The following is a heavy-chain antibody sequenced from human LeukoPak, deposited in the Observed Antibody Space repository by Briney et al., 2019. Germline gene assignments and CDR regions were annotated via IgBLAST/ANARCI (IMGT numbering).Heavy chain of an antibody. CDR2: IRGGGDST. CDR3: ARDWGSGSYWSTLFYAFDI. CDR1: GLTLSPYT. D-gene: IGHD1-26*01. Sequence: GRSLSLSCGVSGLTLSPYTMSGVRQAPGKGLEWVSTIRGGGDSTYYADSARGRFTISRDNSKNTLCLQMNSLGVEDTAVYYCARDWGSGSYWSTLFYAFDIWGQGTMVTVSS. J-gene: IGHJ3*02. V-gene: IGHV3-23*01.